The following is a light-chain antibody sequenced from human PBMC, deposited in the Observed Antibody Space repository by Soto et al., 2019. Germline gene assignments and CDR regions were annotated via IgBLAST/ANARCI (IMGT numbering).Light chain of an antibody. Sequence: DIQMTQSPSTLSGSVGDRVTITCRASQTISSWLAWYQQKPGKAPKLLLYKASTLKSGVPSRFSGSESGTEFTLTISSLQPHDFATYYCQHYNSYSEAFGQGTKLELK. CDR3: QHYNSYSEA. V-gene: IGKV1-5*03. J-gene: IGKJ1*01. CDR1: QTISSW. CDR2: KAS.